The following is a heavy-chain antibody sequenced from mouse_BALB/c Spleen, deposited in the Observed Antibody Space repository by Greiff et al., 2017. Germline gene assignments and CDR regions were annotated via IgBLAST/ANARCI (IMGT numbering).Heavy chain of an antibody. CDR2: INPSTGYT. J-gene: IGHJ4*01. Sequence: VQLQESGAELVRPGSSVKISCKASGYAFSSYWMNWVKQRPGQGLEWIGYINPSTGYTEYNQKFKDKATLTADKSSSTAYMQLSSLTSEDSAVYYCARSYRYDYYAMDYWGQGTSVTVSS. D-gene: IGHD2-14*01. CDR3: ARSYRYDYYAMDY. V-gene: IGHV1-4*01. CDR1: GYAFSSYW.